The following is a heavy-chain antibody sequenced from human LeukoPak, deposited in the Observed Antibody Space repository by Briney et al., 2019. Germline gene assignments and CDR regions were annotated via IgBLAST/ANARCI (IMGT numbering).Heavy chain of an antibody. V-gene: IGHV1-69*05. D-gene: IGHD3-22*01. CDR1: GGTFSSYA. Sequence: SVKVSCKASGGTFSSYAISWVRQAPGQGLEWMGGIIPIFGTANYAQKFQGRVTITTDESTSTAYMELSSLRSEDTAVYYCARAKEREYYYDSSGYPYWGQGTLVTVSS. J-gene: IGHJ4*02. CDR3: ARAKEREYYYDSSGYPY. CDR2: IIPIFGTA.